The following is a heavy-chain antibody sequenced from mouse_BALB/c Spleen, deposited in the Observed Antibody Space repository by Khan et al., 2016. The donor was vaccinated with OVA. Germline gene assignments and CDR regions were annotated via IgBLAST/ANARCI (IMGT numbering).Heavy chain of an antibody. V-gene: IGHV3-6*02. D-gene: IGHD3-3*01. CDR2: KVYDGTN. Sequence: EVKLEVSGPGLVKPSQSLSLTCSVTGYSITSGYYWNWIRQFPGNKLEWMGYKVYDGTNNYNPSLKNRISITRDTSKNQFFLQLNSVTTEDTATYYCARGGQWLTHWGHGTLVTVSA. J-gene: IGHJ3*01. CDR1: GYSITSGYY. CDR3: ARGGQWLTH.